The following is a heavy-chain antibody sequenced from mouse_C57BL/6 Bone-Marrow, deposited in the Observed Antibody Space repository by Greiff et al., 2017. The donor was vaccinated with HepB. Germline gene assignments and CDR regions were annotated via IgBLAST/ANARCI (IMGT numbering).Heavy chain of an antibody. V-gene: IGHV1-55*01. CDR2: IYPGSGST. CDR3: ARCDYDGVDY. CDR1: GYTFTSYW. Sequence: QVQLQQPGAELVKPGASVKMSCKASGYTFTSYWITWVKQRPGQGLEWIGDIYPGSGSTNYNEKFKGKATLTADKSSSTAYMQLSSLTSEDSAVYFCARCDYDGVDYWGQGTTLTVSS. J-gene: IGHJ2*01. D-gene: IGHD2-4*01.